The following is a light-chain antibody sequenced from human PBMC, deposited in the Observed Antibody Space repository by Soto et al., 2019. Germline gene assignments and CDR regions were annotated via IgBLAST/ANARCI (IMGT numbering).Light chain of an antibody. CDR2: DAS. J-gene: IGKJ4*01. Sequence: DIHMTQSPSTLSASVGHRFTITCRASQGISSYLGWYQQKKGKAPNLLIYDASTLHSGVPSRLSGGGYGTDFTLTISSMKNEDFATYYCQQVNVYPSTFGGGTKVDIK. CDR1: QGISSY. V-gene: IGKV1-9*01. CDR3: QQVNVYPST.